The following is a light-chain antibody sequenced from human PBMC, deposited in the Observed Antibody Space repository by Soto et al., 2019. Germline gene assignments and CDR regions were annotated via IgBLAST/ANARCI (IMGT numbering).Light chain of an antibody. V-gene: IGKV3-11*01. J-gene: IGKJ4*01. Sequence: EIVLTQSPATLSLSPGERATLSCRASQSVSSYLAWYQQKPGQAPRLLIYDASNRATGIPARFSSSGSGTDFTLTISSLEPEDFEVYYCQQRSNWLTFGGGTKVEIK. CDR3: QQRSNWLT. CDR1: QSVSSY. CDR2: DAS.